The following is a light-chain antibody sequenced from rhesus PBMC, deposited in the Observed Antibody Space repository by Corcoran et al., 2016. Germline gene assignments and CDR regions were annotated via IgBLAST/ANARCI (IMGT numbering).Light chain of an antibody. Sequence: EIVMTQSPATLSLSPGETATLSCRASASVGSYLAWYQQKPGQAPKLLVHSAYFRATGIPDRFSGSGSRTEFTLTISSLEHEDVGVYHCQQYNDLLWTFGQGTKVEIK. V-gene: IGKV3-40*02. CDR2: SAY. CDR1: ASVGSY. J-gene: IGKJ1*01. CDR3: QQYNDLLWT.